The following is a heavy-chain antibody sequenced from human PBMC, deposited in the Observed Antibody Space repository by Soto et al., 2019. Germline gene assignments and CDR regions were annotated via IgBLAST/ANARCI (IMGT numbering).Heavy chain of an antibody. CDR3: AREGSGYNF. CDR1: GGTFSSFG. D-gene: IGHD5-12*01. Sequence: GASVKVSCKASGGTFSSFGISWVRQAPGQGLEWMGGIIPVFGRPNYAQRFRGRLTITADESTNTGYMELIGLTSEDTAVYYCAREGSGYNFWGQGTQVTVSS. V-gene: IGHV1-69*13. J-gene: IGHJ1*01. CDR2: IIPVFGRP.